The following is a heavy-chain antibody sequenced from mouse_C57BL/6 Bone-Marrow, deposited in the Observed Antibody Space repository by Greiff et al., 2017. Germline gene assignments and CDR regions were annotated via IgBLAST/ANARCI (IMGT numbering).Heavy chain of an antibody. CDR1: GYSFTDYN. CDR3: ARGGKLIRRAMDY. D-gene: IGHD1-1*01. Sequence: VQLQQSGPELVKPGASVKISCKASGYSFTDYNMNWVKQSNGKSLEWIGVINPNYGTTSYNQKFKGKATLTVDQSSSTADMQLNSLTSEESAVYYCARGGKLIRRAMDYWGQGTSVTVSS. CDR2: INPNYGTT. J-gene: IGHJ4*01. V-gene: IGHV1-39*01.